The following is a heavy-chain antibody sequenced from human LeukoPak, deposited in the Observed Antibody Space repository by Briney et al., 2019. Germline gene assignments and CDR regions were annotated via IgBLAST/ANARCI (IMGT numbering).Heavy chain of an antibody. CDR1: GFTVSSNY. CDR2: IYSGGST. J-gene: IGHJ6*02. D-gene: IGHD6-13*01. V-gene: IGHV3-53*01. CDR3: AKDIYKDSSSWYSYSGMDV. Sequence: GGSLRLSCAASGFTVSSNYMSWVRQAPGKGLEWVSVIYSGGSTYYADSVKGRFTISRDNSKNTLYLQMNSLRAEDTALYYCAKDIYKDSSSWYSYSGMDVWGQGTTVTVSS.